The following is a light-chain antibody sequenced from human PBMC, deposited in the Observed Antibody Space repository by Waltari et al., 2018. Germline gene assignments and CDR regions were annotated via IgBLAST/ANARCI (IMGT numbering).Light chain of an antibody. J-gene: IGKJ2*01. CDR2: WAS. Sequence: DIVMTHSPASLAVSLGARATINCKSSPSVLYRSNKKNYLAWYQQKPGKPPNLLIYWASTRESGVPDRFSGSGSGTDFTLTISSLQAEDVAVYYGQQYYNTPYTFGQGTKLEIK. V-gene: IGKV4-1*01. CDR3: QQYYNTPYT. CDR1: PSVLYRSNKKNY.